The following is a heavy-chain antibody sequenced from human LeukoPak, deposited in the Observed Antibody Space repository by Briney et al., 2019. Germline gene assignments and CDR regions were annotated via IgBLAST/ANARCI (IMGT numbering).Heavy chain of an antibody. Sequence: SETLSLTCTVSGGSISSSSYYWDWIRQPPGKGLEWIGSIYYSGSTHYNPSLNSRLTISVDTSKNQFSLKLSSVTAADTAVYYCARRRGYDILTGYYSPLPFDYWGQGTLVTVSS. CDR1: GGSISSSSYY. V-gene: IGHV4-39*01. CDR2: IYYSGST. CDR3: ARRRGYDILTGYYSPLPFDY. D-gene: IGHD3-9*01. J-gene: IGHJ4*02.